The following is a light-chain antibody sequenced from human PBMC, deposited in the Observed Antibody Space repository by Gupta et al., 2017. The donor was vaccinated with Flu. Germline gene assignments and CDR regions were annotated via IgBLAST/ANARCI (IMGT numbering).Light chain of an antibody. Sequence: DIQFTQSPSSLSASVADRVTLSRRASQGISSYLAWYQQKPGKAPKVLIYTASTRETGVPARFSGSGSGTEFTLTISSLQPEDFATYYCQQFDSYRRTFGEGTKVEIK. CDR1: QGISSY. J-gene: IGKJ4*02. CDR2: TAS. V-gene: IGKV1-9*01. CDR3: QQFDSYRRT.